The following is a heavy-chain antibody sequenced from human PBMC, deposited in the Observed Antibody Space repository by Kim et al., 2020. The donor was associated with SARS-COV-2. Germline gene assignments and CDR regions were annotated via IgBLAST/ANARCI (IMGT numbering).Heavy chain of an antibody. V-gene: IGHV3-73*01. CDR3: TRAYNWNDVNAFDI. D-gene: IGHD1-20*01. J-gene: IGHJ3*02. Sequence: AASVKGRFTISRDDSKNTAYLQMNSLKTEDTAVYYCTRAYNWNDVNAFDIWGQGTMVTVSS.